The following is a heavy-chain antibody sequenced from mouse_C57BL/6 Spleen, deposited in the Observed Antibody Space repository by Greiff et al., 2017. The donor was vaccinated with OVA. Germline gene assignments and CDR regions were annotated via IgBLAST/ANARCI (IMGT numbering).Heavy chain of an antibody. D-gene: IGHD3-2*02. CDR1: GYTFTSYW. V-gene: IGHV1-69*01. Sequence: QVQLQQPGAELVMPGASVKLSCKASGYTFTSYWMHWVKQRPGQGLEWIGEIDPSDSYTNYNQKFKGKSTLTVDKSSSTAYMQLSSLTSEDSAVYYCARYGTAQAAYYYAMDYWGQGTSVTVSA. CDR3: ARYGTAQAAYYYAMDY. J-gene: IGHJ4*01. CDR2: IDPSDSYT.